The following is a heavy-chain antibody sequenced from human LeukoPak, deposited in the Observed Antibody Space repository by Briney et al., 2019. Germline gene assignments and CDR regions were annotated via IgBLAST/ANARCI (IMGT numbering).Heavy chain of an antibody. V-gene: IGHV1-69*13. D-gene: IGHD3-10*01. CDR1: GGTFSSYA. J-gene: IGHJ6*02. CDR3: ARFRFGELSSASYYYYGMDV. CDR2: IIPIFGTA. Sequence: VASMKVSCTASGGTFSSYAISWVRQAPGQGLEWMGGIIPIFGTANYAQKFQGRVTITADESTSTAYMELSSLRSEDTAVYYCARFRFGELSSASYYYYGMDVWGQGTTVTVSS.